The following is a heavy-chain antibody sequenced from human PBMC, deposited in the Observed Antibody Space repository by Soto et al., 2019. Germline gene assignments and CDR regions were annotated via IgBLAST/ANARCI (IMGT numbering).Heavy chain of an antibody. V-gene: IGHV3-48*03. CDR2: ISSSGSTI. J-gene: IGHJ6*02. Sequence: GGSLRLSCAASGFTFSSYELNWVRQAPGKGLEWVSYISSSGSTIYYADSVKGRFTISRDNAKNSLYLQMNSLRAEDTAVYYCARVPASYMTYYYGMDVWGQGTTVTVSS. CDR1: GFTFSSYE. D-gene: IGHD1-26*01. CDR3: ARVPASYMTYYYGMDV.